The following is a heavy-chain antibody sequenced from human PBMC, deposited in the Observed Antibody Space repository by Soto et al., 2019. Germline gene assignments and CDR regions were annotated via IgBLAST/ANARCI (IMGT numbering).Heavy chain of an antibody. D-gene: IGHD3-10*01. Sequence: PGGPLRLSCAASGFSFSDFEMNWVSQAPGKGLEWISHITSGDATTYYADSVKGRFTISRDDARSSLFLQMIDLRGEDTAVYYCAREGSYCYGFFDLWGQGTLVTVSS. V-gene: IGHV3-48*03. CDR2: ITSGDATT. J-gene: IGHJ1*01. CDR3: AREGSYCYGFFDL. CDR1: GFSFSDFE.